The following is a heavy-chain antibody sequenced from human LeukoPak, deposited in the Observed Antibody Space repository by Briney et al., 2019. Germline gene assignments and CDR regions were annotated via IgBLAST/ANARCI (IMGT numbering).Heavy chain of an antibody. CDR3: ARVGQRSLRFLTSRGDDMDV. D-gene: IGHD3-3*01. CDR1: GGSISSYY. V-gene: IGHV4-59*01. J-gene: IGHJ6*03. Sequence: PSETLSLTCTVSGGSISSYYWSWIRQPPGKGLEWIGYIYYSGSTNYNPSLKSRVTISVDTSKNQFSLKLSSVTAADTAVYYCARVGQRSLRFLTSRGDDMDVWGKGTTVTVSS. CDR2: IYYSGST.